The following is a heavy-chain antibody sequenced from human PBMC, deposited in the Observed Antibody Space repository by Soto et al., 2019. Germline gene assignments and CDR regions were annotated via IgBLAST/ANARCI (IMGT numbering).Heavy chain of an antibody. J-gene: IGHJ4*02. V-gene: IGHV4-30-2*01. D-gene: IGHD3-9*01. CDR3: ARGPPIFY. CDR1: GGSISSGGYS. CDR2: IYHSVST. Sequence: PSETLSLTGAVSGGSISSGGYSWSWIRQPPGKGLEWIGYIYHSVSTYYNPSLKSRVTISVDRSKNQFSLKLSSVTAADTAVYYCARGPPIFYWGQGTLVTVSS.